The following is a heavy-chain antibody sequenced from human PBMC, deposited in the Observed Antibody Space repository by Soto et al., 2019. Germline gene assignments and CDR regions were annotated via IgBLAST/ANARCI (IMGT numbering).Heavy chain of an antibody. CDR1: GYTFTSYD. D-gene: IGHD4-17*01. Sequence: ASVKVSCKASGYTFTSYDINWVRQATGQGLEWMGWMNPNSGNTGYAQKFQGRVTMTRNTSISTAYMELSSLRSEDTAVYYCARTSTTVTAWYYYYWETTYGMDVWGQGTTVTVSS. CDR2: MNPNSGNT. CDR3: ARTSTTVTAWYYYYWETTYGMDV. V-gene: IGHV1-8*01. J-gene: IGHJ6*02.